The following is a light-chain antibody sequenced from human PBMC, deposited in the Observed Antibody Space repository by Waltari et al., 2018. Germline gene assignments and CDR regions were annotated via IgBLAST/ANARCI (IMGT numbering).Light chain of an antibody. J-gene: IGLJ2*01. CDR3: SSYTSSSTGVV. CDR2: DVS. Sequence: QSALTQPASVSGSPGQSITISCTGTSSDVGGSNYVPWYQQHPGKAPKLMIYDVSNRPSGVANRFSGSKSGNTASLTISGLQAEDEADYYCSSYTSSSTGVVFGGGTKLTVL. CDR1: SSDVGGSNY. V-gene: IGLV2-14*03.